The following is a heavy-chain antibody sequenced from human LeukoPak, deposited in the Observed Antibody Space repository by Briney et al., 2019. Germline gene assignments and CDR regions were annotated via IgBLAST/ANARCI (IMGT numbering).Heavy chain of an antibody. V-gene: IGHV4-39*01. CDR1: GGSISSSSYY. CDR3: ARCTGGSSLNWFDP. CDR2: IYYSGST. Sequence: SETLSLTCTVSGGSISSSSYYWGWIRQPPGKGLEWIGSIYYSGSTYYNPSLKSRVTISVDTSKNQFSLKLSSVTAADTAVYYCARCTGGSSLNWFDPWGQGTLVTVSS. J-gene: IGHJ5*02. D-gene: IGHD6-6*01.